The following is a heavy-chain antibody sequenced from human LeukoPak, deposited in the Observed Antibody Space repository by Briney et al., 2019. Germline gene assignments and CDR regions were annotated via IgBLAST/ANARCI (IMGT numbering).Heavy chain of an antibody. J-gene: IGHJ5*02. V-gene: IGHV4-34*01. D-gene: IGHD3-10*01. CDR3: ARRGAYYYGSRRGFDP. Sequence: PSETLSLTCAVYGGSFSGYYWSWIRQPPGKGLEWIGEINHSGSTNYNPSLKSRVTISVDTSKNQFSLKLSSVTAADTAVYYCARRGAYYYGSRRGFDPWGQGTLVTVSS. CDR2: INHSGST. CDR1: GGSFSGYY.